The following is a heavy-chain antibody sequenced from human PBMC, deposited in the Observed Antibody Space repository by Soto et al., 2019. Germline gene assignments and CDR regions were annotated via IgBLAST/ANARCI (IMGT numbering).Heavy chain of an antibody. CDR1: GFTFSGCG. CDR2: ISHDDGTYE. CDR3: ATDINRIIYH. J-gene: IGHJ4*02. Sequence: GGSLRLSCAASGFTFSGCGMYWVRQAPGKGLEWVAVISHDDGTYENYAGSVKGRFTISRDNSKNTLYLQMNSLRAEDTAVYYCATDINRIIYHWGQGTQVTVSS. V-gene: IGHV3-30*03. D-gene: IGHD5-12*01.